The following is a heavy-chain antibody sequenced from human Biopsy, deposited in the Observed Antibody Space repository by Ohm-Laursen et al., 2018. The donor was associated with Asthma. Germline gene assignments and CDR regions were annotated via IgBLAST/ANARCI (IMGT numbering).Heavy chain of an antibody. D-gene: IGHD1-26*01. J-gene: IGHJ6*02. Sequence: TLSLTCAVYGGSFSSNSWSWIRQTSGKGLEWLGDTHPSGYTNNNPSLSRRLTLSVDTSKDQFSLRLTSGTAADTAVYYCARGSSSRLSQWELLVSGGKRAHSYYGMDVWGQGTTVTVSS. CDR3: ARGSSSRLSQWELLVSGGKRAHSYYGMDV. CDR1: GGSFSSNS. CDR2: THPSGYT. V-gene: IGHV4-34*01.